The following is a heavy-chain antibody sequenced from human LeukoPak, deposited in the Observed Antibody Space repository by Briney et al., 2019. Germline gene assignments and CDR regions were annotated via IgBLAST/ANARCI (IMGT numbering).Heavy chain of an antibody. CDR1: SFTFSSYD. CDR3: ARGHGSVRSYHFDY. J-gene: IGHJ4*02. CDR2: IGTAGDQ. V-gene: IGHV3-13*05. Sequence: GGSLSLSCAASSFTFSSYDMHWARHATGNGLEWLSSIGTAGDQYFPGSVKGRFTISRETAKNSLYLQRNGLRSVDKAVYYCARGHGSVRSYHFDYWGQGTVVTVSS. D-gene: IGHD3-10*01.